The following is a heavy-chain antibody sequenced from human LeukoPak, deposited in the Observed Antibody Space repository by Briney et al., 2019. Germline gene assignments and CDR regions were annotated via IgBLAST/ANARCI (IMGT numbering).Heavy chain of an antibody. J-gene: IGHJ3*02. CDR3: ASCSGGSCYSEAFDI. D-gene: IGHD2-15*01. CDR2: INPSTGGA. V-gene: IGHV1-2*06. Sequence: ASVKVSCKASGYSFTDFFIHWVRQAPGQGLEWMGRINPSTGGANYAQKFQGRVTMTRDTSISTAYMELSRLRSDDTAVYYCASCSGGSCYSEAFDIWGQGTMVTVSS. CDR1: GYSFTDFF.